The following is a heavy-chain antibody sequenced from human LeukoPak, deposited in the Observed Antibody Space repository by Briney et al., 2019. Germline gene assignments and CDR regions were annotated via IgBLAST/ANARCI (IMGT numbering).Heavy chain of an antibody. J-gene: IGHJ4*02. CDR1: GFIFIGYT. D-gene: IGHD2-15*01. V-gene: IGHV3-48*04. CDR3: ARDFPLPRSGSGWYFDY. CDR2: ISSSGSTI. Sequence: GGSLRLSCDASGFIFIGYTMNWVRQAPGKGLEWVSYISSSGSTIYYADSVKGRFTISRDNAKNSLYLQMNSLRAEDTAVYYCARDFPLPRSGSGWYFDYWGQGTLVTVSS.